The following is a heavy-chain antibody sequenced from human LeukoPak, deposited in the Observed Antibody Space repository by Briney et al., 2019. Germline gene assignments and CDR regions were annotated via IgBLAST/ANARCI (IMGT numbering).Heavy chain of an antibody. Sequence: SVKVSCKASGGTFTNYAINWVRQAPGQGLEWMGRIIPILGVTDYAQKFQGRVTITADQSTSTAYMELSSLRSEDTAVYYCARDLVDTAMVNRALHYYGMDVWGQGTTVTVSS. J-gene: IGHJ6*02. CDR1: GGTFTNYA. CDR2: IIPILGVT. CDR3: ARDLVDTAMVNRALHYYGMDV. D-gene: IGHD5-18*01. V-gene: IGHV1-69*04.